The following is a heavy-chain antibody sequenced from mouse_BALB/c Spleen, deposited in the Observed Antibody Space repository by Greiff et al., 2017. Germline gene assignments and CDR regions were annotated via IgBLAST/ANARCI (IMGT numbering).Heavy chain of an antibody. CDR1: GYSFTGYY. D-gene: IGHD1-2*01. CDR3: ARDCATATWGYAMDY. V-gene: IGHV1S34*01. J-gene: IGHJ4*01. CDR2: ISCYNGAT. Sequence: LVKPGASVKISCKASGYSFTGYYMHWVKQSHGKSLEWIGYISCYNGATSYNQKFKGKATFTVDTSSSTAYMQFNSLTSEDSAVYYCARDCATATWGYAMDYWGQGTPVTVSA.